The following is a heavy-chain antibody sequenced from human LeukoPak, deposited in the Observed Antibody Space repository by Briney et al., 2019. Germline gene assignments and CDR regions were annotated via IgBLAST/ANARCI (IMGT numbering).Heavy chain of an antibody. J-gene: IGHJ5*02. CDR3: ARQGSGWYGH. Sequence: PSETLSLTCTVSGGSISSYYWSWIRQPPGKGLEWIGSIYYSGSTYYNPSLKSRVTISVDTSKNQFSLKLSSVTAADTAVYYCARQGSGWYGHWGQGTLVTVSS. CDR1: GGSISSYY. CDR2: IYYSGST. V-gene: IGHV4-39*01. D-gene: IGHD6-19*01.